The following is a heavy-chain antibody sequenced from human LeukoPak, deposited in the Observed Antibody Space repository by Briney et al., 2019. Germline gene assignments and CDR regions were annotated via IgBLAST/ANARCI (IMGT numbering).Heavy chain of an antibody. CDR2: IYHSGST. J-gene: IGHJ4*02. V-gene: IGHV4-4*02. CDR3: ARASSDYSPGVYYFDY. Sequence: SGTLSLTCAVSGGYISSSNWWSWVRQPPGKGLEWIGEIYHSGSTNYNPSLKSRVAISVDKSKNQFSLKLSSVTAADTAVYYCARASSDYSPGVYYFDYWGQGTLVTVSS. CDR1: GGYISSSNW. D-gene: IGHD6-19*01.